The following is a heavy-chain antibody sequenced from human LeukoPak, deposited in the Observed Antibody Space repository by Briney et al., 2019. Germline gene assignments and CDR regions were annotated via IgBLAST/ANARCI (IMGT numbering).Heavy chain of an antibody. D-gene: IGHD1-26*01. CDR1: GFTFSSYS. CDR3: TRDPGVGATP. J-gene: IGHJ4*02. V-gene: IGHV3-21*01. Sequence: GGSLRLSCAASGFTFSSYSMNWVRQAPGKGLEWVSSISSSSSYIYYADSVKGRFTISRDNAKNSLYLQMDCLRAEDTAVYYCTRDPGVGATPWGQGTLVTVSS. CDR2: ISSSSSYI.